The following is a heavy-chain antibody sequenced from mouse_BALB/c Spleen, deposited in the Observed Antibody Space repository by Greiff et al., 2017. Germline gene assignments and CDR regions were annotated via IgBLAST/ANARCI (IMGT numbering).Heavy chain of an antibody. CDR1: GYTFTDYY. V-gene: IGHV1-77*01. D-gene: IGHD2-3*01. CDR2: IYPGSGNT. CDR3: ARSGDGYLDY. Sequence: QVQLQQSGAELARPGASVKLSCKASGYTFTDYYINWVKQRTGQGLEWIGEIYPGSGNTYYNEKFKGKATLTADKSSSTAYMQLSSLTSEDSAVYFCARSGDGYLDYWGQGTTLTVSS. J-gene: IGHJ2*01.